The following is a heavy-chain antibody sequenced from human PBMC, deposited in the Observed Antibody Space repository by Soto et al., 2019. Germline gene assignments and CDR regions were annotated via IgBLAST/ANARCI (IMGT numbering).Heavy chain of an antibody. Sequence: SVKVSCKTSGGTFSSYAISWVRQAPGQGLEWMGGIIPIFGTANYAQKFQGRVTITADESTSTAYMELSSLRSEDTAVYYCAITRSGSPGNWFDPWGQGTLVTVSS. D-gene: IGHD3-3*01. CDR1: GGTFSSYA. CDR2: IIPIFGTA. CDR3: AITRSGSPGNWFDP. J-gene: IGHJ5*02. V-gene: IGHV1-69*13.